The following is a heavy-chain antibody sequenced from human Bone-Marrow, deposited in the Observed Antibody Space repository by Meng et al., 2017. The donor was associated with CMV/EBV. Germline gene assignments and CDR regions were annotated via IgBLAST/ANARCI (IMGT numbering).Heavy chain of an antibody. CDR3: ARDLVVYYYYGMDV. J-gene: IGHJ6*02. Sequence: GESRKISCAASGFTFSSYGMHWVRQAPGKGLEWVSSISSSSSYIYYADSVKGRFTISRDNAKNSLYLQMNSLRAEDTAVYYCARDLVVYYYYGMDVWGQGTTVTVSS. D-gene: IGHD3-22*01. V-gene: IGHV3-21*01. CDR2: ISSSSSYI. CDR1: GFTFSSYG.